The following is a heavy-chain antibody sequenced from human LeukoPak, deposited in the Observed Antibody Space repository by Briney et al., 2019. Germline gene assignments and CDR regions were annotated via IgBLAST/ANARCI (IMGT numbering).Heavy chain of an antibody. V-gene: IGHV3-23*01. Sequence: GGSLRHSCAASGFTFSSYAMSWVRQAPGKGLEWVSAISGSGGSTYYADSVKGRFTISRDNSKNTLYLQMNSLRAEDTAVYYCANTPPYYDILTGSQGGYWGQGTLVTVSS. D-gene: IGHD3-9*01. CDR1: GFTFSSYA. CDR3: ANTPPYYDILTGSQGGY. J-gene: IGHJ4*02. CDR2: ISGSGGST.